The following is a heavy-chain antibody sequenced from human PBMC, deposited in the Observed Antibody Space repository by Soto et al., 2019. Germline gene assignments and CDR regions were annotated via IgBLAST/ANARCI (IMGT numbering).Heavy chain of an antibody. CDR2: IFYSGST. V-gene: IGHV4-59*01. CDR3: ARDLLGYCSGNSCYDYYGMDV. CDR1: GGSITSYY. D-gene: IGHD2-15*01. J-gene: IGHJ6*02. Sequence: QVQLQESGPGLVKPSETLSLTCTVSGGSITSYYWSWIRQPPGKGLEWIGYIFYSGSTNYNPSLNSRVTLSVDTSKNQFSLNLSSGTAADTAVYYFARDLLGYCSGNSCYDYYGMDVWGQGTTVTVSS.